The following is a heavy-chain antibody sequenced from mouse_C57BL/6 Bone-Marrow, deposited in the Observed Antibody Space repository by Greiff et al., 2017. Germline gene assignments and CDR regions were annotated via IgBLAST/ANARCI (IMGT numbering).Heavy chain of an antibody. V-gene: IGHV5-16*01. CDR3: ARYSNLPWYFDV. Sequence: EVNLVESEGGLVQPGSSMKLSCTASGFTFSDYYMAWVRQVPEKGLEWVANINYDGSSTYYLDSLKSRFIISRDNAKNILYLQMSSLKSEDTATYYCARYSNLPWYFDVWGTGTTVTVSS. J-gene: IGHJ1*03. CDR2: INYDGSST. D-gene: IGHD2-5*01. CDR1: GFTFSDYY.